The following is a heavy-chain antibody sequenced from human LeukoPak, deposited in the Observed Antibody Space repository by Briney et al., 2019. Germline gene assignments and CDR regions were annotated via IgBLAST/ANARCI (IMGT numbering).Heavy chain of an antibody. V-gene: IGHV3-7*01. CDR1: GFTFKAYW. J-gene: IGHJ4*02. CDR3: ARLRYTYGKNFDY. D-gene: IGHD5-18*01. CDR2: IQQDGSEK. Sequence: GGSLRLSCEASGFTFKAYWMSWVRQAPGTGLEWVANIQQDGSEKNYVDSVKGRFTISRDNARNSLYLEMNSLRAEDTAVCYCARLRYTYGKNFDYWGQGTLVTVSS.